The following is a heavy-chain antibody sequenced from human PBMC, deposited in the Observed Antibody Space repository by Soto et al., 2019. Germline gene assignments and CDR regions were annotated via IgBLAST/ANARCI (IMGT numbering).Heavy chain of an antibody. CDR1: GYTFTSYY. CDR2: INPSGGST. CDR3: ARDIVVVPAAIAGAGYAFDI. D-gene: IGHD2-2*02. J-gene: IGHJ3*02. V-gene: IGHV1-46*03. Sequence: QVQLVQSGAEVKKPGASVKVSCKASGYTFTSYYMHWVRQAPGQGLEWMGIINPSGGSTSYAQKCQGRVTMTRDTSTSTVYMELSSLRSEDTAVYYCARDIVVVPAAIAGAGYAFDIWGQGTMVTVSS.